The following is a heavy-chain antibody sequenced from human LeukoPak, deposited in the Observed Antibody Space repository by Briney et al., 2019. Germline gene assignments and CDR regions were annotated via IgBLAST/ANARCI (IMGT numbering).Heavy chain of an antibody. V-gene: IGHV3-30*03. CDR1: GFTFSNYA. CDR3: ARSPSGSRLIDY. CDR2: ISYDGTNE. J-gene: IGHJ4*02. D-gene: IGHD1-26*01. Sequence: PGRSLRLSCAVSGFTFSNYAMHWVRQAPGKGLEWVALISYDGTNEYYADSVKGRFTISRDNSKSTLYLQMNSLRPEDTAVYYCARSPSGSRLIDYWGQGTLVTVSS.